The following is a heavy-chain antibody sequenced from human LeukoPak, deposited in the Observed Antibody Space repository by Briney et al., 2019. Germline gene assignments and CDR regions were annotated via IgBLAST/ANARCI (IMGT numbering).Heavy chain of an antibody. Sequence: GGSLRLSCAASGFTFSIFDMHCVRHPTGQGMEWVSTIGTASDTYYPGSVEGRFTLSRDNANNSLYLQMNSLTAGDTAVYYCARGPPRGKYYYMDVWGKGTTVTVSS. D-gene: IGHD1-1*01. J-gene: IGHJ6*03. CDR3: ARGPPRGKYYYMDV. CDR2: IGTASDT. V-gene: IGHV3-13*01. CDR1: GFTFSIFD.